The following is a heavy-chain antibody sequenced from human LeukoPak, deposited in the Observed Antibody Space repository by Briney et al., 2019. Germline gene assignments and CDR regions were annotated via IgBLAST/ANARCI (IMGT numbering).Heavy chain of an antibody. CDR1: GGSISSYY. CDR3: ATGSYDFWSGYCKYSAMGG. CDR2: IYTSGST. Sequence: SETLSLTCTVSGGSISSYYWSWIRQPAGKGLEWIGRIYTSGSTNYNPSLKSRVTMSVDTSKNQFSLKLSSVTAADTAVYYCATGSYDFWSGYCKYSAMGGWGQGTTVTVSS. J-gene: IGHJ6*02. D-gene: IGHD3-3*01. V-gene: IGHV4-4*07.